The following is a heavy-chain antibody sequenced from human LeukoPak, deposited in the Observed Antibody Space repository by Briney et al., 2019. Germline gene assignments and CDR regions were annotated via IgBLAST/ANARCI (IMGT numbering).Heavy chain of an antibody. CDR2: MNPNSGNT. CDR3: ARGLVVLAAIGGYYYGMDV. V-gene: IGHV1-8*01. Sequence: ASLKVSCTASGYTFTSYDINWVRQATGQGLEWMGWMNPNSGNTGYAQTFQGRVTMTRNTSISTAYMELSSLRSEDTAVYYCARGLVVLAAIGGYYYGMDVWGQGTTVTVSS. CDR1: GYTFTSYD. D-gene: IGHD2-2*02. J-gene: IGHJ6*02.